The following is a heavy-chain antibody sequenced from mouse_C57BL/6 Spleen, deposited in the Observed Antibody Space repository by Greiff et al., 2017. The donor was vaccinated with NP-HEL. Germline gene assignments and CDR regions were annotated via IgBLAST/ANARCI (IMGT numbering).Heavy chain of an antibody. CDR3: ASDTTVVAPRFAY. CDR1: GFTFSDYG. D-gene: IGHD1-1*01. CDR2: ISSGSSTI. Sequence: EVKVVESGGGLVKPGGSLKLSCAASGFTFSDYGMHWVRQAPEKGLEWVAYISSGSSTIYYADTVKGRFTISRDNAKNTLFLQMTSLRSEDTAMYYCASDTTVVAPRFAYWGQGTLVTVSA. V-gene: IGHV5-17*01. J-gene: IGHJ3*01.